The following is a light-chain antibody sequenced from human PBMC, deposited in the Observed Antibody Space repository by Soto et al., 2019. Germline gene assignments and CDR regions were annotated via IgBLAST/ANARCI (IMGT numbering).Light chain of an antibody. Sequence: EIELTQSPGTLSLSPGERATLSCRASQTVSSYLTWYQQRPGQAPRLLISGASRRATGIPDRFSGSGSGTDFTLTISRLEPEDFALYYCQQYATSPITFGQGTRLEIK. J-gene: IGKJ5*01. CDR2: GAS. CDR3: QQYATSPIT. CDR1: QTVSSY. V-gene: IGKV3-20*01.